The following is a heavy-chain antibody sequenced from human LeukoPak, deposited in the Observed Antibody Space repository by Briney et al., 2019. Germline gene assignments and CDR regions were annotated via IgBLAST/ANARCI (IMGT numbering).Heavy chain of an antibody. D-gene: IGHD6-13*01. V-gene: IGHV4-30-4*01. J-gene: IGHJ6*02. CDR3: ARALRIAAAGYYYYGMDV. CDR2: IYYSGST. Sequence: SQTLSLTCTVSGGSISSGDYYWSWIRQPPGKGLEWIGYIYYSGSTYYNPSLKSRVTISVDTSKNQFSLKLSSVTAADTAVYCCARALRIAAAGYYYYGMDVWGQGTTVTVSS. CDR1: GGSISSGDYY.